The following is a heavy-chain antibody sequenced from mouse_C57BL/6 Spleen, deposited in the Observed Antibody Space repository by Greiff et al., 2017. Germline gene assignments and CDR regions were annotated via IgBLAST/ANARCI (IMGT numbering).Heavy chain of an antibody. CDR1: GYAFTNYL. D-gene: IGHD1-1*01. Sequence: VKLMESGAELVRPGTSVKVSCKASGYAFTNYLIEWVKQRPGQGLEWIGVINPGSGGTNYNEKFKGKATLTADKSSSTAYMQLSSLTSEDSAVYFCARSRIYYGSSYVRAMDYWGQGTSVTVSS. CDR2: INPGSGGT. CDR3: ARSRIYYGSSYVRAMDY. V-gene: IGHV1-54*01. J-gene: IGHJ4*01.